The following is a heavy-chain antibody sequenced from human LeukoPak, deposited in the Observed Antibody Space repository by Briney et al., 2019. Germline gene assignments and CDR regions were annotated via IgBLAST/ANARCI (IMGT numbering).Heavy chain of an antibody. CDR1: GFTFSTYA. J-gene: IGHJ4*02. V-gene: IGHV3-30*02. CDR3: AKVTGLSKYYSIDY. Sequence: GGSLRLSCATSGFTFSTYAMHWVHRAPGKGPEWVAFMRSDGNNRYYADSVKGRFTISRDNSKNTLYLQMNSLRAEDTAFYYCAKVTGLSKYYSIDYWGQGTLVTVSS. CDR2: MRSDGNNR. D-gene: IGHD2/OR15-2a*01.